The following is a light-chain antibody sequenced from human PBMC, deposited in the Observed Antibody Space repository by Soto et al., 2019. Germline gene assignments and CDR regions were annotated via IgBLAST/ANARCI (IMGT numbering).Light chain of an antibody. CDR2: AAS. Sequence: DIQMTQSPSSLSASVGDRVNITCRPSQSISSYLNWYQQKPGKAPNLLIYAASSLQSGVPSRFSASGSGTDITLTISSLQPEDFATYYCQQSYGSPWTFGQGTKVEIK. CDR1: QSISSY. V-gene: IGKV1-39*01. CDR3: QQSYGSPWT. J-gene: IGKJ1*01.